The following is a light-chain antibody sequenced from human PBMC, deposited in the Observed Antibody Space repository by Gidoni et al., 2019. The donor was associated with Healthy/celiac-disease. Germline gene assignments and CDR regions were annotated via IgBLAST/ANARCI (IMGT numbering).Light chain of an antibody. V-gene: IGKV1-39*01. J-gene: IGKJ1*01. Sequence: DIQMTQSPSSLSASVGDIVTITCRASQSISSYLNWYQQKPGKAPKLLIYAASSLQSGVPSRFSGSGSGIDFTLTISSLQPEDFATYYCQQSYSTPRTFXXXTKVEIK. CDR2: AAS. CDR3: QQSYSTPRT. CDR1: QSISSY.